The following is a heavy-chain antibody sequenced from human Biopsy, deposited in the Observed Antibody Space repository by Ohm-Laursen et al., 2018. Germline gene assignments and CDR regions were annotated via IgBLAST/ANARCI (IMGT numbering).Heavy chain of an antibody. J-gene: IGHJ1*01. D-gene: IGHD3-9*01. CDR3: AKGQDLTAGAEYFQY. Sequence: SVKVSCKTSGYTFTGYFLHWVRQVPGQGLEGIGWINTNSGTTKIAENFQGSVTMTRDTSITTAYLDLTRLTSDDTAVYFCAKGQDLTAGAEYFQYWGQGALITVSS. CDR1: GYTFTGYF. CDR2: INTNSGTT. V-gene: IGHV1-2*04.